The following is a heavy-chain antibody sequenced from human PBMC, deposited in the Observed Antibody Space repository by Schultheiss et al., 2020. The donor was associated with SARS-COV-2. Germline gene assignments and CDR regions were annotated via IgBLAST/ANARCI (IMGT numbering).Heavy chain of an antibody. Sequence: SETLSLTCTVSGGSISSYYWSWIRQPPGKGLEWIGYIYYSGSTNYNPSLKSRVTISVDTSKNQFSLKLSSVTAADTAVYYCARDYDFWSGGDAFDIWGQGTMVTVSS. V-gene: IGHV4-59*01. D-gene: IGHD3-3*01. CDR2: IYYSGST. J-gene: IGHJ3*02. CDR3: ARDYDFWSGGDAFDI. CDR1: GGSISSYY.